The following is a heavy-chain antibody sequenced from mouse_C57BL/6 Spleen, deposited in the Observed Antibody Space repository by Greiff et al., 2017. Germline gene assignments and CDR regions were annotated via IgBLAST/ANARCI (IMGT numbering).Heavy chain of an antibody. D-gene: IGHD3-1*01. J-gene: IGHJ2*01. CDR1: GFTFSDFY. CDR2: SRNKANDYTT. V-gene: IGHV7-1*01. Sequence: EVQLVESGGGLVQSGRSLRLSCATSGFTFSDFYMEWVRQAPGKGLEWIAASRNKANDYTTEYSASVKGRFIVSRDTSQSILYLQMNALRAEDTAIYYCARDSGRYYFDYWGQGTTLTVSS. CDR3: ARDSGRYYFDY.